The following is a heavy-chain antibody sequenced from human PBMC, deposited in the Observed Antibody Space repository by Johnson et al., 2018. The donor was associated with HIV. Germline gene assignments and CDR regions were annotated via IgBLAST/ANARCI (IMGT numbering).Heavy chain of an antibody. CDR3: ARVQWLVQHKDDDAFDI. CDR1: GFTFSSYG. CDR2: IKSKTDGGTT. J-gene: IGHJ3*02. V-gene: IGHV3-15*01. Sequence: VQLVESGGGLVQPGGSLRLSCAASGFTFSSYGMHWVRQAPGKGLEWVGRIKSKTDGGTTEYAAPVKGRLTISRDDSKNTLYLQMNSLRAEDTAVYYCARVQWLVQHKDDDAFDIWGQGTMVTVSS. D-gene: IGHD6-19*01.